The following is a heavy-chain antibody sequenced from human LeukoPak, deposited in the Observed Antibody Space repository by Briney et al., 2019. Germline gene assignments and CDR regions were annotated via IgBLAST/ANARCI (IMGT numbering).Heavy chain of an antibody. Sequence: SETLSLTCAVYDGSFSGYYCSWIRQPPGKGLEWIGSIYHSGSTYYNPSLKSRVTISVDTSKNQFSLKLSSVTAADTAVYYCARGGSQAFDPWGQGTLVTVSS. V-gene: IGHV4-34*01. CDR3: ARGGSQAFDP. J-gene: IGHJ5*02. CDR1: DGSFSGYY. D-gene: IGHD1-26*01. CDR2: IYHSGST.